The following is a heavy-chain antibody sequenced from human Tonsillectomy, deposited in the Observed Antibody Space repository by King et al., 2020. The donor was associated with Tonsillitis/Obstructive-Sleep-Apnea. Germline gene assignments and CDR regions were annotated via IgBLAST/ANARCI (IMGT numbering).Heavy chain of an antibody. Sequence: QLVQSGSELKKPGASVKVSCKASGYSFTDYPMNRVRQAPGQGLEWMGWINTNTGNPTYAQGFTGRFVFSLDTSVSTAYLQISSLKAEDTAVYYCARDEAIPVASYYYYYMDVWGKGTTVTVSS. CDR1: GYSFTDYP. V-gene: IGHV7-4-1*02. J-gene: IGHJ6*03. D-gene: IGHD2-2*01. CDR3: ARDEAIPVASYYYYYMDV. CDR2: INTNTGNP.